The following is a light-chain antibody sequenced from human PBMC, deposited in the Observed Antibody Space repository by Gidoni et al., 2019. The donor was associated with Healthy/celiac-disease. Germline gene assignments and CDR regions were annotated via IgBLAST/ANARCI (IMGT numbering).Light chain of an antibody. CDR2: KDS. CDR1: ALPKKY. CDR3: QSADSSGTWV. Sequence: SYELTQPPPVSVSPGQTARITCSGDALPKKYAYWYQQKPGQAPVLVIYKDSERPSGIPERFSGSSSGTTGTLTISGVQAEDEADYYCQSADSSGTWVFGGGTKLTVL. V-gene: IGLV3-25*03. J-gene: IGLJ3*02.